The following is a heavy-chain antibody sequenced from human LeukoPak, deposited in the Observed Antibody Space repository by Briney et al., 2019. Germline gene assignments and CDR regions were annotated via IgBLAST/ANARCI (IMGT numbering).Heavy chain of an antibody. Sequence: SETLSLTCTVSGGSISSSSYYWGWIRQPPGKGLEWIGSIYYSGSTYYNPSLKSRVTTSVDTSKNQFSLKLSSVTAADTAVYYCARRTTIAAAEYFDYWGQGTLVTVSS. D-gene: IGHD6-13*01. CDR1: GGSISSSSYY. CDR3: ARRTTIAAAEYFDY. V-gene: IGHV4-39*01. CDR2: IYYSGST. J-gene: IGHJ4*02.